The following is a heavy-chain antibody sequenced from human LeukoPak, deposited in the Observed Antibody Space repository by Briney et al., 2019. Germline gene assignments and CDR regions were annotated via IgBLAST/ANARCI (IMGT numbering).Heavy chain of an antibody. V-gene: IGHV3-30*02. D-gene: IGHD3-22*01. CDR3: AKAEDSSGYSIDY. J-gene: IGHJ4*02. Sequence: PGGSLRLSCAASGFTFSSYGMHWVRQAPGKGLEWVVFIRYDGSKKYYEDSVKGRFTISRDNSKNKLYLQMNSLRTEDTAVYYCAKAEDSSGYSIDYWGQGTLVTVSS. CDR1: GFTFSSYG. CDR2: IRYDGSKK.